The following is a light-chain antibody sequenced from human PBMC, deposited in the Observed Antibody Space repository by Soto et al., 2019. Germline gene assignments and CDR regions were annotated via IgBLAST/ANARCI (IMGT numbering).Light chain of an antibody. CDR3: QVWDSSTDHWV. Sequence: SYELTQPPSVSVAPGQTARITCGGNNIGDHSVHWYQQQPGQAPVLVVSDDSDRPSGIPERFSGSNSGNTATLTISRVEAGDEADYHCQVWDSSTDHWVFGGGTKLTVL. CDR1: NIGDHS. V-gene: IGLV3-21*02. CDR2: DDS. J-gene: IGLJ3*02.